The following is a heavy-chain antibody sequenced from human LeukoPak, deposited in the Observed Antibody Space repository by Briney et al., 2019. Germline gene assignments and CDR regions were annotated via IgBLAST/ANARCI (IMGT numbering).Heavy chain of an antibody. CDR1: GYSISSGYY. CDR2: IYHSGST. J-gene: IGHJ4*02. CDR3: ARDPYYYDSSGYSALYYFGY. Sequence: SETLSLTCAVSGYSISSGYYWGWIRQPPGKGLEWIGSIYHSGSTYYNPSLKSRVTISVDTSKNQFSLKLSSVTAADTAVYYCARDPYYYDSSGYSALYYFGYWGQGTLVTVSS. D-gene: IGHD3-22*01. V-gene: IGHV4-38-2*02.